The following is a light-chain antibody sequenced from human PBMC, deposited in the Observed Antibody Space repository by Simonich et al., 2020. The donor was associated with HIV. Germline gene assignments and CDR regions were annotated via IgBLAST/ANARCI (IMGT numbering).Light chain of an antibody. CDR1: TGAVTSGYY. CDR3: LLYYGGAWV. V-gene: IGLV7-43*01. Sequence: QTVVTQEPSLTVSPGGTVTLNCTSSTGAVTSGYYPNWFQPKPGKAPRALIYSKSNKHSLTPARFSGSLLGGKAALTLSGVQPEDEAEYYCLLYYGGAWVFGGGTKLTVL. CDR2: SKS. J-gene: IGLJ3*02.